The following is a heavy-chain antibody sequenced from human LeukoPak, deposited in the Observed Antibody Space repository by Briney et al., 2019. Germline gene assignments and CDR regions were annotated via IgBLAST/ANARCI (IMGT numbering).Heavy chain of an antibody. CDR1: GFTFSNFP. CDR2: ISSSSSYI. V-gene: IGHV3-21*01. CDR3: ARARGYSSGWSWFDP. Sequence: PGGSLRLSCAASGFTFSNFPMNWVRQAPGKGLEWVSSISSSSSYIYYADSVKGRFTISRDNAKNSLYLQMNSLRAEDTAVYYCARARGYSSGWSWFDPWGQGTLVTVSS. D-gene: IGHD6-19*01. J-gene: IGHJ5*02.